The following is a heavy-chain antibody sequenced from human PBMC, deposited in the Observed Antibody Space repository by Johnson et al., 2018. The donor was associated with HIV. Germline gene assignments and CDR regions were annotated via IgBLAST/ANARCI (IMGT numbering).Heavy chain of an antibody. CDR2: ISWNSASI. J-gene: IGHJ3*02. CDR3: AKDWDRWLQTPGDAFDI. Sequence: EVQLVESGGGLVQPGRSLRLSCAASGFTFDDYAMHWVRLAPGKGLEWVSGISWNSASIGYADSVKGRFTISRDNSKNTLYLQMNSLRVEDTAVYYCAKDWDRWLQTPGDAFDIRGRGTIVTVSS. V-gene: IGHV3-9*01. CDR1: GFTFDDYA. D-gene: IGHD5-24*01.